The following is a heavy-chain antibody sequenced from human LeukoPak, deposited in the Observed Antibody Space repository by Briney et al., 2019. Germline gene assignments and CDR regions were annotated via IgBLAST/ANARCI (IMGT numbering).Heavy chain of an antibody. J-gene: IGHJ1*01. CDR1: GFTFSRYW. CDR2: IKSDGGT. V-gene: IGHV3-74*01. CDR3: ARAPSEIGGYYPEYFRH. Sequence: PGGSLRLSCAASGFTFSRYWMHWVRQAPGKGLVWVSRIKSDGGTNYADSVKGRFTISGDNAKNTVSLQMNSLRAEDTGVYYCARAPSEIGGYYPEYFRHWGQGTRVTVSS. D-gene: IGHD3-22*01.